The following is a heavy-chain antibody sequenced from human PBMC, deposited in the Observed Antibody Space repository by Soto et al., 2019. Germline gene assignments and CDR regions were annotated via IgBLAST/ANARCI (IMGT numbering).Heavy chain of an antibody. V-gene: IGHV1-2*04. J-gene: IGHJ2*01. Sequence: QVQLVQSGAEVKKPGASVRVSCKASGYTFTVYHIHWVRQAPGQRLEWMGWINPNSGGTKYAQKFQGWVTMTRDTSVNTAYLELSSLRSNDTAVYYCAREIRSGYYKYWYFDVWGRGTLVTVSS. CDR3: AREIRSGYYKYWYFDV. D-gene: IGHD3-3*01. CDR2: INPNSGGT. CDR1: GYTFTVYH.